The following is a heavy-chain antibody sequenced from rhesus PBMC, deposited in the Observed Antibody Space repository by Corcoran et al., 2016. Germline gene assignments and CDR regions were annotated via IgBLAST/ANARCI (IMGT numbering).Heavy chain of an antibody. CDR1: GCSTSDNYY. Sequence: QVQLQESGPGLVKPSETLSLTCAVAGCSTSDNYYWNCIRPTPGKGLEWIGNIYGSSGSTYDNPSLKSRVTISKDTSKNQFSLKLSSMTAADTAVYYCARGANWNYGYWGQGVLVTVSS. V-gene: IGHV4S9*01. CDR3: ARGANWNYGY. J-gene: IGHJ4*01. D-gene: IGHD1-26*01. CDR2: IYGSSGST.